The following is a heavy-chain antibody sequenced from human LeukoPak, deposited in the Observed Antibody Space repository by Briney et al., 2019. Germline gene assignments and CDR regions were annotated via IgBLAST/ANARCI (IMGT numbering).Heavy chain of an antibody. CDR2: ISSSGSTI. CDR3: ARSPIFGVVI. CDR1: GFTFSSYE. D-gene: IGHD3-3*01. J-gene: IGHJ3*02. Sequence: GGSLRLSCAASGFTFSSYEMNWVRQAPGKGLEWVSYISSSGSTIYYADSVKGRSTISRDNAKNSLYLQMNSLRAEDTAVYYCARSPIFGVVIWGQGTMVTVSS. V-gene: IGHV3-48*03.